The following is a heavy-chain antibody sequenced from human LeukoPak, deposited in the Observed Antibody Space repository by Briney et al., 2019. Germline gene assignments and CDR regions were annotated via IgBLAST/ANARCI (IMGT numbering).Heavy chain of an antibody. V-gene: IGHV1-8*03. CDR2: MNPNSGST. CDR3: ARGRSTGYPYYFEY. D-gene: IGHD5-12*01. CDR1: GYTFTSYD. Sequence: GASVKVSCKASGYTFTSYDINWVRQATGQGLEWMGWMNPNSGSTGYAQKFQGRVTITRNTSISTAYMELSGLRSEDTAVYYCARGRSTGYPYYFEYWGQGTLVNV. J-gene: IGHJ4*02.